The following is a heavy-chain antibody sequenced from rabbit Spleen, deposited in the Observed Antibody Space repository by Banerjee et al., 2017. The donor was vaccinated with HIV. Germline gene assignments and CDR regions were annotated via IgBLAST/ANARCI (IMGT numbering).Heavy chain of an antibody. Sequence: QSLEESGGDLVKPGASLTLTCTASGFTLSSHWMCWVRQSPGKGLEWIACIYTGSSGSTYYASWAKGRFTISKASSTTVTLQLTSLTAADTATYFCARDLVAVIGWNFSLWGPGTLVTVS. J-gene: IGHJ4*01. CDR1: GFTLSSHW. CDR3: ARDLVAVIGWNFSL. V-gene: IGHV1S40*01. CDR2: IYTGSSGST. D-gene: IGHD1-1*01.